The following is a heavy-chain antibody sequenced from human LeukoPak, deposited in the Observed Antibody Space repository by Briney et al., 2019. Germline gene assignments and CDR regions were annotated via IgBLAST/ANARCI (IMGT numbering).Heavy chain of an antibody. D-gene: IGHD3-22*01. Sequence: ASVKVSCKASGYAFTSYGISWVRQAPGQGLEWMGWISAYNGNTNYAQKLQGRVTMTTDTSTSTAYMELRSLRSDDTAVYYCATLYYDSSGPNAFDIWGQGTMVTVSS. CDR1: GYAFTSYG. V-gene: IGHV1-18*01. J-gene: IGHJ3*02. CDR2: ISAYNGNT. CDR3: ATLYYDSSGPNAFDI.